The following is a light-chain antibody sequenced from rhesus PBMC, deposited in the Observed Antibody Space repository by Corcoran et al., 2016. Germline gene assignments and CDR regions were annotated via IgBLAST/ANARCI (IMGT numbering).Light chain of an antibody. V-gene: IGKV1S17*01. CDR1: QVINNN. Sequence: DIQMTQSPSSLSASVGDRVTITCRASQVINNNLAWYQQKPGKAPKLLIYAASALESGVPSRFSGSGSGTDFTLTIRSLQPEDCATYCCQQHQTYPPTFGPGTKLDIK. CDR3: QQHQTYPPT. CDR2: AAS. J-gene: IGKJ3*01.